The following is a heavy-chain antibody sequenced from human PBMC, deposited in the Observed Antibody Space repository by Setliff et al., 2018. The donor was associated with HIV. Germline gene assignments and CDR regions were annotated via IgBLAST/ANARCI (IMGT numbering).Heavy chain of an antibody. CDR2: INPNSGGT. CDR3: ARGSLLGYFDWLFPD. D-gene: IGHD3-9*01. CDR1: GYTFTGYY. J-gene: IGHJ4*02. V-gene: IGHV1-2*02. Sequence: ASVKVSCKASGYTFTGYYMHWVRQAPGQGLEWMGWINPNSGGTNYAQKFQGRVTMTRDTSISTVYMELSRLRSDDTAFYYCARGSLLGYFDWLFPDWGQGTLVTVSS.